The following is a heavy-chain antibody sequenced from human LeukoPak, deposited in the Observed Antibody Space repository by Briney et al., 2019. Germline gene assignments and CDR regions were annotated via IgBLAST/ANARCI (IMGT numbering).Heavy chain of an antibody. CDR2: MNPNSGNT. CDR1: GYTFTSYD. D-gene: IGHD2-15*01. CDR3: ARGAGIVVVVAATRNYYYYGMDV. V-gene: IGHV1-8*01. J-gene: IGHJ6*02. Sequence: ASVKVSCKASGYTFTSYDINWVRQATGQGLEWMGWMNPNSGNTGYAQKFQGRVTMTRNTSISTAYMELSSLRSEDTAVYYCARGAGIVVVVAATRNYYYYGMDVWGQGTTVTVSS.